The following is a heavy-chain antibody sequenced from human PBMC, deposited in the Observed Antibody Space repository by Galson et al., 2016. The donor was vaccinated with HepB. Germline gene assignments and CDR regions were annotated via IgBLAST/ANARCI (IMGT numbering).Heavy chain of an antibody. J-gene: IGHJ4*02. Sequence: SLRLSCAASGLTFNTYDMHWVRQTTGKGLEWVSGIGTAGDTYYPGSMKGRFTISRENAKNSLYLQMNSLRVGDSAVYYCARGRRYGFGNGDYGVYYFNFWGQGTLVTVSS. V-gene: IGHV3-13*01. CDR1: GLTFNTYD. D-gene: IGHD4-17*01. CDR2: IGTAGDT. CDR3: ARGRRYGFGNGDYGVYYFNF.